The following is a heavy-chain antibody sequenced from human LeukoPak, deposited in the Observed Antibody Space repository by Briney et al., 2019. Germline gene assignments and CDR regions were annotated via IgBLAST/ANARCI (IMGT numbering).Heavy chain of an antibody. J-gene: IGHJ4*02. CDR3: ARGGDDYGDPYYFDY. D-gene: IGHD4-17*01. CDR2: INPNSGGT. V-gene: IGHV1-2*02. Sequence: ASVTVFCKASGYTFTGYYMHWVRQAPGQGLEWMGWINPNSGGTNYAQKFQGRVTMTRDTSISTAYMELSRLRSDDTAVYYCARGGDDYGDPYYFDYWGQGTLVTVSS. CDR1: GYTFTGYY.